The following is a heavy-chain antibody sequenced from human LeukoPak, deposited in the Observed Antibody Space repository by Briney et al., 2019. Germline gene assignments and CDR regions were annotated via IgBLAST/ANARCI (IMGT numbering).Heavy chain of an antibody. J-gene: IGHJ4*02. CDR2: INSDGSST. CDR1: GFTFSSYW. CDR3: ARGPGWYSSGWYVDY. V-gene: IGHV3-74*01. D-gene: IGHD6-19*01. Sequence: GGSLRLSCAASGFTFSSYWMHWVRQAPGKGLVWVSRINSDGSSTTYADSVKGRFTISRDNAKNTLYLQMNSLRAEDTAVYYCARGPGWYSSGWYVDYWGQGTLVTVSS.